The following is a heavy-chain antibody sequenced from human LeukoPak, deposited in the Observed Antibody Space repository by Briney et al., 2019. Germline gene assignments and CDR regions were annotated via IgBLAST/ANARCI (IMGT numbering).Heavy chain of an antibody. J-gene: IGHJ3*02. V-gene: IGHV3-23*01. Sequence: GGSLRLSCAASGFTFSSYAMNWVRQTPGKGLEWVSTFGGSGRDTYYADSVKGRFTISRDNSKGTLYLQMNSLRAEDTAIYYCTKGWFASDIWGQGTMVTVSS. D-gene: IGHD2-15*01. CDR2: FGGSGRDT. CDR3: TKGWFASDI. CDR1: GFTFSSYA.